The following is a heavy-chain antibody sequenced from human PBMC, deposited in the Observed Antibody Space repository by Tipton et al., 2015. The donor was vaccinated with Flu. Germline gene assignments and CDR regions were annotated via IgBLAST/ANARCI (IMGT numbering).Heavy chain of an antibody. V-gene: IGHV4-38-2*01. CDR2: IYHSGST. CDR1: GYSISSGYY. J-gene: IGHJ6*03. Sequence: GLVKPSETLSLTCAVSGYSISSGYYWGWIRQPPGKGLEWIGSIYHSGSTYYNPSLKSRVTISVDTSKNQFSLKLSSVTAADTAVYYCARPIWSGYYDLSDYYYMDVWGKGTTVTVSS. D-gene: IGHD3-3*01. CDR3: ARPIWSGYYDLSDYYYMDV.